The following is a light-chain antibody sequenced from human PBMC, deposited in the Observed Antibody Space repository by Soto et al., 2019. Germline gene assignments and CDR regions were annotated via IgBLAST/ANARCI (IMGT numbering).Light chain of an antibody. CDR2: GAS. CDR1: QSVRKDY. Sequence: PGERATLSCRASQSVRKDYLVWYQHKPGQAPRLLIHGASSRATGIPDRFSGSGSGTDFTLTISRLEPEDFAVYYCQQSSISPLTFGGGTKVEIK. CDR3: QQSSISPLT. J-gene: IGKJ4*01. V-gene: IGKV3-20*01.